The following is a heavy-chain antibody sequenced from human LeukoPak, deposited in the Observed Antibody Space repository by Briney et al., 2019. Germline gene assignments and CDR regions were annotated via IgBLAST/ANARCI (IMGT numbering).Heavy chain of an antibody. CDR3: ARDFFGDKPYYFDY. V-gene: IGHV1-18*01. J-gene: IGHJ4*02. CDR2: ISAYNGNT. D-gene: IGHD3-10*01. Sequence: ASVKVSCKASGYTFTNYGISWVRQAPGQGLEWMGWISAYNGNTNYAQKLQGRVTMTTDTSTSTAYMELRSLRSDDTAVYYCARDFFGDKPYYFDYWGQGTLVTVSS. CDR1: GYTFTNYG.